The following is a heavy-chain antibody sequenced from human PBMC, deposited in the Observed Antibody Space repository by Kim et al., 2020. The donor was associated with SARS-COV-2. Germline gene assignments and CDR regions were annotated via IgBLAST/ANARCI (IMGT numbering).Heavy chain of an antibody. D-gene: IGHD5-12*01. CDR3: AKDSGAPSGYDFDY. J-gene: IGHJ4*02. CDR2: ISWDGGTT. CDR1: RFTFDDYT. Sequence: GGSLRLSCAASRFTFDDYTMHWVRQAPGKGLEWVSLISWDGGTTYYADSVKGRFTISRDNRKNSLYLQMNSLRIEDSALYYCAKDSGAPSGYDFDYWGQGTLVAVSS. V-gene: IGHV3-43*01.